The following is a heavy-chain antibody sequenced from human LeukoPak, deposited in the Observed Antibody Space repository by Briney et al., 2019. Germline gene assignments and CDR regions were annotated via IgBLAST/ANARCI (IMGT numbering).Heavy chain of an antibody. D-gene: IGHD3-10*01. Sequence: GGSLRLSCAASGFTFNDYAMHWVRQAPGEGLEWVSGISWNSGSIGYADSVKGRFTISRDNAKNSLYLQMNSLRAEDTALYYCAKDKRDGSGSLDYWGQGTLVTVSS. CDR1: GFTFNDYA. CDR3: AKDKRDGSGSLDY. V-gene: IGHV3-9*01. J-gene: IGHJ4*02. CDR2: ISWNSGSI.